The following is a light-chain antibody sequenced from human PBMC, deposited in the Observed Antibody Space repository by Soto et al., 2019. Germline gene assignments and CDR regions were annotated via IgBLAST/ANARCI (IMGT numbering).Light chain of an antibody. CDR3: SSYTSSNTFYV. J-gene: IGLJ1*01. CDR1: SSDVSGYYY. Sequence: QSALTQPASVSGSPGQSITISCTGTSSDVSGYYYVSWYQHHPGKAPKLMIYQVSNRPSGVSNRFSGSKSGNTASLTISGLQAEDEADYYCSSYTSSNTFYVFGTGTKLTVL. CDR2: QVS. V-gene: IGLV2-14*01.